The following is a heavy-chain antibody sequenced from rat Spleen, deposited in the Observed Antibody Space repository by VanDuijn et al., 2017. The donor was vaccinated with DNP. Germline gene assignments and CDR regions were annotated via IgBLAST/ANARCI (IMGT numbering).Heavy chain of an antibody. CDR3: TRRGHTTGLNWFVY. CDR1: GFTFNKYG. CDR2: ISTSGEYT. J-gene: IGHJ3*01. Sequence: EVHLVESGGGLVQPGRSLKLSCVASGFTFNKYGMAWVRQAPTKGLEWVASISTSGEYTHYRDSVKGRFTISRDNAKDTQYLHMDSLRSDDTATYYCTRRGHTTGLNWFVYWGQGTLVTVSS. V-gene: IGHV5S13*01. D-gene: IGHD1-9*01.